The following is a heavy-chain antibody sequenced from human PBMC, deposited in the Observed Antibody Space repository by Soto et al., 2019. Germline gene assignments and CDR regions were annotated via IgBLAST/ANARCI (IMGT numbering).Heavy chain of an antibody. CDR2: IDHTGRT. CDR3: ARSMNDHNHHHWGFDS. Sequence: SETLSLTCAVYGGSFNPYHWSFIRQPPGKRLEWIGEIDHTGRTNYNPSVKGRVTMSVDTSMNQFSLNLRSVTAADTAVYFCARSMNDHNHHHWGFDSWGQGTLVTVSS. D-gene: IGHD7-27*01. V-gene: IGHV4-34*01. CDR1: GGSFNPYH. J-gene: IGHJ5*01.